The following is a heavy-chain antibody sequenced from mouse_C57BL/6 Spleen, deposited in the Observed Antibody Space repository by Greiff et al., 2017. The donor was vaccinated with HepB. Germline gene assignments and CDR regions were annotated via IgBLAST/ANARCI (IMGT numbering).Heavy chain of an antibody. Sequence: QVQLQQSGPELVKPGASVKISCKASGYAFSSSWMNWVKQRPGKGLEWIGRIYPGDGDTNYNGKFKGKATLTADKSSSTAYMQLSSLTSEDSAVYVCARRGAGTGAMDYWGQGTSVTVSS. CDR1: GYAFSSSW. D-gene: IGHD4-1*01. CDR3: ARRGAGTGAMDY. J-gene: IGHJ4*01. V-gene: IGHV1-82*01. CDR2: IYPGDGDT.